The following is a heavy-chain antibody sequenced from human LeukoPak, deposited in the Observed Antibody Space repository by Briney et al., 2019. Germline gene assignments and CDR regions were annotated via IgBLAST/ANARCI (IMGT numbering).Heavy chain of an antibody. J-gene: IGHJ4*02. Sequence: GGSLRLSCAASGFTFRNLGMHWVRQAPGKGLEWVAFVENDGRTKYYADSVKGRFTISRDNSKNTLFLQMNSLRADDTAVYYCARGYSSSWYLDWGQGTLVTVSS. CDR2: VENDGRTK. V-gene: IGHV3-33*05. CDR1: GFTFRNLG. CDR3: ARGYSSSWYLD. D-gene: IGHD6-13*01.